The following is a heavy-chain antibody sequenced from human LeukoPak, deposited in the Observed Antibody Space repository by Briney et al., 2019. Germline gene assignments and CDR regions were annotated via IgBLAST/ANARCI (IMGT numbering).Heavy chain of an antibody. J-gene: IGHJ4*02. CDR3: ARPRTYSSSWSPFDY. Sequence: PGGSLRLSCAASGFTFNSYGMHWVRQAPGKGLDWLALIWYDGSNKYYADSEKGRFTISRDNSKNTLYLQMNSLRAEDTAVYYCARPRTYSSSWSPFDYWGQGTLVTVSS. D-gene: IGHD6-13*01. CDR2: IWYDGSNK. CDR1: GFTFNSYG. V-gene: IGHV3-33*01.